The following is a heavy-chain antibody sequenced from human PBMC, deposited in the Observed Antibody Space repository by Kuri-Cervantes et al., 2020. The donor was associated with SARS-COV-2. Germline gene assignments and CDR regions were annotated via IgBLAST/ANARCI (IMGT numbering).Heavy chain of an antibody. Sequence: GGSLRLSCAASGFIFSTSGMHWVRQAPGKGLEWVALISYDGGNTYYADSAQGRFTISRDNSEKTLYLEMNSLRAEDTAVYYCAKDGGEPYYGDYLYLDDWGQGTLVTVSS. J-gene: IGHJ4*02. CDR2: ISYDGGNT. V-gene: IGHV3-30*18. D-gene: IGHD4-17*01. CDR1: GFIFSTSG. CDR3: AKDGGEPYYGDYLYLDD.